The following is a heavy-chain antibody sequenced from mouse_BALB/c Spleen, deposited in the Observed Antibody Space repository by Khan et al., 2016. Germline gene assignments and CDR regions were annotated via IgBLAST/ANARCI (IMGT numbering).Heavy chain of an antibody. CDR2: INPSNGGT. V-gene: IGHV1S81*02. CDR1: GYTFTSYY. J-gene: IGHJ4*01. D-gene: IGHD2-14*01. Sequence: QFQLVQSGAELVKPGASVKLSCKASGYTFTSYYMYWVKQRPGQGLEWIGEINPSNGGTNFNEKFKSKATLTVDKSSSTAYMQLSSLTSEDSAVYYCTSTRYDYAMDYWGQGTSVTVSS. CDR3: TSTRYDYAMDY.